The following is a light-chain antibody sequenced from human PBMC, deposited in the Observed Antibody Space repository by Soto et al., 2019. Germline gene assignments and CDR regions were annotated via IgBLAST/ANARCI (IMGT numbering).Light chain of an antibody. CDR3: RQTFGAPPIT. CDR1: QTISDY. CDR2: AAS. V-gene: IGKV1-39*01. Sequence: DIPLTLSPSSLSASVGDSVTITSREGQTISDYLNWYQQKPGTAPKLLIYAASTLQSGVPSRFSGSRSGTDFTLTISSLHPADDVTYYCRQTFGAPPITFGQGTRLEIK. J-gene: IGKJ5*01.